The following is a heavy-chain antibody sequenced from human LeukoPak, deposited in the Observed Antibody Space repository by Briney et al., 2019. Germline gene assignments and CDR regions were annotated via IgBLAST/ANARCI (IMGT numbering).Heavy chain of an antibody. J-gene: IGHJ3*01. CDR3: ARDLSYSRDYAFDL. CDR1: GFTFSSYG. CDR2: ISSSSNYM. D-gene: IGHD3-22*01. Sequence: PGGSLRLSCAASGFTFSSYGMHWVRQTPGRGLEWVPSISSSSNYMYYTDSVKGRFTISRDDAKASLYLQMSSLRADDTAVYYCARDLSYSRDYAFDLWGQGIMVTVSS. V-gene: IGHV3-21*01.